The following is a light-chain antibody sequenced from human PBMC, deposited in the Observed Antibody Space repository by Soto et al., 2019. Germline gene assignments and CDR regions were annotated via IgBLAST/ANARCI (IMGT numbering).Light chain of an antibody. CDR2: GNS. J-gene: IGLJ3*02. CDR3: QSYDGSLSGWV. CDR1: SSNIGAGYD. V-gene: IGLV1-40*01. Sequence: QSALTQPPSVSGAPGQRVTISCTGSSSNIGAGYDVHWYQQLPGTAPKLLIYGNSNRPSGVPDRFSGSKSGTSASLAITGLQAADEADYYCQSYDGSLSGWVFGGGTKLTVL.